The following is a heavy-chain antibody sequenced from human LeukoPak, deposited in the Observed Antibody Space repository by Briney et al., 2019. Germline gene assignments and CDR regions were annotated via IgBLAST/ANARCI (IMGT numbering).Heavy chain of an antibody. CDR3: ARESSTWSPHGWFDP. V-gene: IGHV3-21*01. CDR1: GFTFSNYY. D-gene: IGHD6-13*01. Sequence: GGSLRLSCAASGFTFSNYYMNWVRQAPGKGLEWVSSISSSSSYIYYADSVKGRFTISRDNAKNSLYLQMNSLRAEDTAVYHCARESSTWSPHGWFDPWGQGTLVTVSS. CDR2: ISSSSSYI. J-gene: IGHJ5*02.